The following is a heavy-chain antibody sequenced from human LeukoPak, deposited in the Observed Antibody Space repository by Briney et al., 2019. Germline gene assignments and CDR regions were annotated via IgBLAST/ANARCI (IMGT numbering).Heavy chain of an antibody. D-gene: IGHD6-13*01. Sequence: PGRSLRLSCAASGFTFDDYAMHWVRQAPGKGLEWVSGISWSSGSIGYADSVKGRFTISRNNAKNSLYLQMNSLRAEDTALYYCAKDPIRHRQLVLVGWFDPWGQGTLVTVSS. J-gene: IGHJ5*02. V-gene: IGHV3-9*01. CDR1: GFTFDDYA. CDR2: ISWSSGSI. CDR3: AKDPIRHRQLVLVGWFDP.